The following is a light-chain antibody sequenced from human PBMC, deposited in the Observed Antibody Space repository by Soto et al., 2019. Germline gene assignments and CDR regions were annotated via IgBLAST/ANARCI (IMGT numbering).Light chain of an antibody. CDR1: QSINDW. CDR3: QQFFNYPRT. Sequence: DIQMTQSPSTLSASVGDRVTITCRASQSINDWLAWYQQKPGKAPKLLIYDASNLESGVPSRFSGSGFGTEFTLSISSLQPDVFAIFYCQQFFNYPRTFGKGTKVDIK. V-gene: IGKV1-5*01. J-gene: IGKJ1*01. CDR2: DAS.